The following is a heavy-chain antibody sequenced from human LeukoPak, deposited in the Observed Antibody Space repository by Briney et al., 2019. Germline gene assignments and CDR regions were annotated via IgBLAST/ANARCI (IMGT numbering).Heavy chain of an antibody. Sequence: PGGSLRLSCAASGFTFSSYAMHWVRQAPGKGLEWVAVISYDGSNKYYADSVKGRFTISRDNSKNTLYLQMNSLRAEDTAVYYCARDVGWLRLYYYYYMDVWGKGTTVTVSS. CDR3: ARDVGWLRLYYYYYMDV. V-gene: IGHV3-30*01. D-gene: IGHD5-12*01. J-gene: IGHJ6*03. CDR1: GFTFSSYA. CDR2: ISYDGSNK.